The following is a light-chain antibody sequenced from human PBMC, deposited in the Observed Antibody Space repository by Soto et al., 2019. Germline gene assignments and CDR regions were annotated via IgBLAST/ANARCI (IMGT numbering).Light chain of an antibody. CDR3: LQYGGLPRT. J-gene: IGKJ1*01. CDR2: GAS. V-gene: IGKV3-20*01. Sequence: EIVLTQSPSTLSLSPGEGATLSCRASQSVSSSYLAWYQQKPGQAPRLLIYGASSRATGIPDRFSGSGPGTDFTLTITRLEPEDFAVYFCLQYGGLPRTFGQGTKVEIK. CDR1: QSVSSSY.